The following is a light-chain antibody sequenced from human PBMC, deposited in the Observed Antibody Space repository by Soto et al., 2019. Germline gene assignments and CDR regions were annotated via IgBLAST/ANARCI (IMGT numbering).Light chain of an antibody. CDR3: QSYDSSNQV. V-gene: IGLV6-57*03. J-gene: IGLJ3*02. Sequence: FMLTQPHSVSESPGKTVTISCTRSSGSIASNYVQWYQQRPGSAPTIVMYEDNQRPSGVPDRFSGSIDSSSNSASLTISGLKTEDEADYYCQSYDSSNQVFGGGTKLTVL. CDR1: SGSIASNY. CDR2: EDN.